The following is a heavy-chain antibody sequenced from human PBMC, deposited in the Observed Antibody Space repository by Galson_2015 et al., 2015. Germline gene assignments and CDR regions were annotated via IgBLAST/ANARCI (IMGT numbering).Heavy chain of an antibody. Sequence: SLRLSCAASGFTFSTYGMHWVRQAPGKGLEWVAVISYDGSDKYYADSVKGRFTISGDNSKNTLYLQMNSLRADDTAVYYCARDRAGVPEIEYWGQGTLVTVSS. J-gene: IGHJ4*02. D-gene: IGHD1-14*01. V-gene: IGHV3-30*03. CDR1: GFTFSTYG. CDR2: ISYDGSDK. CDR3: ARDRAGVPEIEY.